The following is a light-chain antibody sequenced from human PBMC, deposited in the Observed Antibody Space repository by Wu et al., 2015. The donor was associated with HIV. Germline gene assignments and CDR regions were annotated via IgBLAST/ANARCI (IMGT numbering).Light chain of an antibody. Sequence: EIVLTQSPVTLSLSPGERATLSCRASQSIGTYLAWYQQKPGQAPRLLIFGASNRATGIPDRFRGTGSGTDFTLSISSLEPEDFAVYYCQHSDNWPLTFGQGTRLEIK. CDR2: GAS. CDR3: QHSDNWPLT. J-gene: IGKJ5*01. CDR1: QSIGTY. V-gene: IGKV3-11*01.